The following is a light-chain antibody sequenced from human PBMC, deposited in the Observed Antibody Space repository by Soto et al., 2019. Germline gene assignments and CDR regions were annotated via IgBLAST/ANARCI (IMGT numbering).Light chain of an antibody. CDR3: QQRSNWPSWT. CDR2: DAS. CDR1: QSVSSN. V-gene: IGKV3-11*01. Sequence: EIVMTQSPATLSVSPGERATLSCRASQSVSSNLAWYQQKPGQAPRLLIHDASNRATGIPARFSGSGSGTDFTLTISSLEPEDFAVYYCQQRSNWPSWTFGQGTKVDIK. J-gene: IGKJ1*01.